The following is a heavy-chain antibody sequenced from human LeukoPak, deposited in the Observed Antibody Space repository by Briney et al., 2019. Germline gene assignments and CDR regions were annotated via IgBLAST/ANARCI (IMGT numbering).Heavy chain of an antibody. D-gene: IGHD2-2*01. J-gene: IGHJ6*03. CDR1: DYTLLTYG. CDR2: ISTYNGNT. V-gene: IGHV1-18*01. Sequence: ASVKVSCKASDYTLLTYGITWVRQAPGQGLEWMGWISTYNGNTHYAQKLQGRVTMTTDTSTRTAYMELRSLTSNDTSIYYCARPAKGGYYYYYMDVWGRGTTVTVSS. CDR3: ARPAKGGYYYYYMDV.